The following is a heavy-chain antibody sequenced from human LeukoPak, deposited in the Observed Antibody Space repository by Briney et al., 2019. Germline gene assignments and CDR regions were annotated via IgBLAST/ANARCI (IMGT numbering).Heavy chain of an antibody. CDR1: GFTFSSYS. CDR3: ASLVLYCSGGSCYGVDY. J-gene: IGHJ4*02. V-gene: IGHV3-48*01. D-gene: IGHD2-15*01. CDR2: ISSSSSTI. Sequence: GGSLRLSCAASGFTFSSYSMNWARQAPGKGLEWVSYISSSSSTIYYADSVKGRFTISRDNAKNSLYLQMNSLRAEDTAVYYCASLVLYCSGGSCYGVDYWGQGTLVTVSS.